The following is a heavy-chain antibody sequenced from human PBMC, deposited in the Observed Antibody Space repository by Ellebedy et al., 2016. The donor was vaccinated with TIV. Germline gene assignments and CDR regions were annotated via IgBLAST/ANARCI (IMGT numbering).Heavy chain of an antibody. Sequence: GESLKISCAASGFTFSDYYMSWIRQAPGRGLEWVSYISGSGANIYYADSVRGRFTISRDNAKDSLYLQMNSLRAEDTALYYCARDSGGLDYWGQGILVTVSS. CDR3: ARDSGGLDY. CDR1: GFTFSDYY. V-gene: IGHV3-11*04. D-gene: IGHD3-10*01. CDR2: ISGSGANI. J-gene: IGHJ4*02.